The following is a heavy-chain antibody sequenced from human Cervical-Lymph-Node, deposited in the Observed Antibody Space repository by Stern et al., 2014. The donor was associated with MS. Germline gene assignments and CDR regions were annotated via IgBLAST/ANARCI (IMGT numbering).Heavy chain of an antibody. Sequence: VQLVQYGAEVKKPGASVKVSCKASGYTFTSYYMHWVRQAPGQGLAGMGIINPSGGSTSYEQKFQGRVTMTRDTSTSTVYMELSSLRSEDTAVYYCARDGSYGSFLDVWGQGTTVTVSS. J-gene: IGHJ6*02. V-gene: IGHV1-46*03. CDR1: GYTFTSYY. CDR3: ARDGSYGSFLDV. D-gene: IGHD5-18*01. CDR2: INPSGGST.